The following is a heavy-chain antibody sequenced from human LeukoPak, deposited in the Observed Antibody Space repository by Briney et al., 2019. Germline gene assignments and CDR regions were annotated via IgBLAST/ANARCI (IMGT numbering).Heavy chain of an antibody. J-gene: IGHJ4*02. CDR2: ISWNSVDT. V-gene: IGHV3-9*01. CDR3: AKGPYSSGWNYFDY. CDR1: GFTFDDYA. Sequence: GRSLRLSCAASGFTFDDYAMHWVRQAPGKGLEWVSGISWNSVDTGYADSVKGRFTISRDNAKNSLYLHMNSLRTEDTALYYCAKGPYSSGWNYFDYWGQGTLVTVSS. D-gene: IGHD6-19*01.